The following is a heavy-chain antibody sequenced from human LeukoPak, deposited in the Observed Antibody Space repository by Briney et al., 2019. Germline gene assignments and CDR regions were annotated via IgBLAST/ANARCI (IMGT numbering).Heavy chain of an antibody. D-gene: IGHD1-26*01. CDR3: ARVQRIVGAAILDS. Sequence: GGSLRLSCAASGFTFNNAWMNWVRQAPGKGLEWVGRARDKANSYTTEYAASVKGRFTFSRDDSKNSVYLQMSSLKTEDTAVYYCARVQRIVGAAILDSWGQGTLVTVSP. V-gene: IGHV3-72*01. CDR1: GFTFNNAW. J-gene: IGHJ4*02. CDR2: ARDKANSYTT.